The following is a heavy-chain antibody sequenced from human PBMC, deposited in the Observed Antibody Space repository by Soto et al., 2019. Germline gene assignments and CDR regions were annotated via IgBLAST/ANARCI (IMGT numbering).Heavy chain of an antibody. CDR2: INHSGST. CDR1: GGSFSGYY. CDR3: ARGRGFDYGDYRAVYYFDY. V-gene: IGHV4-34*01. Sequence: QVQLQQWGAGLLKPSETLSLTCAVYGGSFSGYYWSWIRQPPGKGLEWIGEINHSGSTNYNPSLKSRLTTSVDTSKNQFSLKLSSVTAADTAVYYCARGRGFDYGDYRAVYYFDYWGQGTLVTVSS. J-gene: IGHJ4*02. D-gene: IGHD4-17*01.